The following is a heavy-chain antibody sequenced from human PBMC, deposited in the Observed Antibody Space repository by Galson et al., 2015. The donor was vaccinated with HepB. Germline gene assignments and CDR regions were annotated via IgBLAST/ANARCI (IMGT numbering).Heavy chain of an antibody. CDR3: ARGYCSSTSCYVAHD. D-gene: IGHD2-2*01. V-gene: IGHV1-69*04. CDR2: IIPILGIA. CDR1: GGTFSSYA. J-gene: IGHJ4*02. Sequence: SVKASCKASGGTFSSYAISWVRQAPGQGLEWMGRIIPILGIANYAQKFQGRVTITADKSTSTAYMELSSLRSEDTAVYYCARGYCSSTSCYVAHDWGQGTLVTVSS.